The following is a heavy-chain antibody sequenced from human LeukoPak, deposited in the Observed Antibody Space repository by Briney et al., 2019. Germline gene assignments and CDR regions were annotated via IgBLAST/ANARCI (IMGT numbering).Heavy chain of an antibody. J-gene: IGHJ4*02. CDR2: IYTSGST. CDR3: ARSRPSEGVGFDY. Sequence: SETLSLTCTVSGGSISSYYWSWIRQPSGKGLEWIGCIYTSGSTNYNPSLKSRVTISVDTSKNQFSLKLSSVTAADTAVYYCARSRPSEGVGFDYWGQGTLVTVSS. CDR1: GGSISSYY. V-gene: IGHV4-4*09. D-gene: IGHD1-14*01.